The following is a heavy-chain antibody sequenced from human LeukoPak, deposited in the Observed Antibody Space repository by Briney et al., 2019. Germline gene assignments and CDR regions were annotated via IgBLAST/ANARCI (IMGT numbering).Heavy chain of an antibody. CDR1: GGSISSYY. Sequence: PSETLSLTCTVSGGSISSYYWSWIRQPPGKGLEWIGYIYYSGSTNYNPSLKSRVTISVDTPKNQFSLKLSSVTAADTAVYYCARRRSTIFGVVSKGYNWFDPWGQGTLVTVSS. CDR2: IYYSGST. J-gene: IGHJ5*02. D-gene: IGHD3-3*01. CDR3: ARRRSTIFGVVSKGYNWFDP. V-gene: IGHV4-59*08.